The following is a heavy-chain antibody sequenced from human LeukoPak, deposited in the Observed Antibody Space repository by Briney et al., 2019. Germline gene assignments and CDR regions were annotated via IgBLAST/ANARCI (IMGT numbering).Heavy chain of an antibody. D-gene: IGHD2-15*01. J-gene: IGHJ4*02. CDR3: ARGRAKRCSGGSCCFDY. CDR1: GYTFTSYD. V-gene: IGHV1-8*03. Sequence: EASVKVSCKASGYTFTSYDINWVRQATGQGLEWMGWMNPNSGNTGYAQKFQGRVTITRNTSISTAYMELSSLRSEDTAVYYCARGRAKRCSGGSCCFDYWGQGTLVTVSS. CDR2: MNPNSGNT.